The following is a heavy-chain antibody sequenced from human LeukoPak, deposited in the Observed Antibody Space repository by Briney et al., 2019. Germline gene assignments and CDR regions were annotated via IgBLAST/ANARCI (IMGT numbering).Heavy chain of an antibody. CDR1: GGSISSYY. J-gene: IGHJ5*02. CDR2: IYYGGST. D-gene: IGHD6-25*01. CDR3: ARGILAGAIGDWFDP. V-gene: IGHV4-59*01. Sequence: SETLCLTCTVSGGSISSYYRSWIRQPPGKGLEWMGYIYYGGSTNYNPSLKSRVHISVDTSKNQFSLKMSSVTAADTAVYYCARGILAGAIGDWFDPWGQGTLVTVSS.